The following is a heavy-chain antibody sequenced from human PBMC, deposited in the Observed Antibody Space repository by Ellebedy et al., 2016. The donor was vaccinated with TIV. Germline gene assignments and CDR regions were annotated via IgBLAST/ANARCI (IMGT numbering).Heavy chain of an antibody. CDR1: GGSFSGYY. CDR3: ARGGPMVRGVKNWFDP. D-gene: IGHD3-10*01. CDR2: INHSGST. Sequence: SETLSLXXAVYGGSFSGYYWSWIRQPPGKGLEWIGEINHSGSTNYNPSLKSRVTISVDTSKNQFSLKLSSVTAADTAVYYCARGGPMVRGVKNWFDPWGQGTLVTVSS. V-gene: IGHV4-34*01. J-gene: IGHJ5*02.